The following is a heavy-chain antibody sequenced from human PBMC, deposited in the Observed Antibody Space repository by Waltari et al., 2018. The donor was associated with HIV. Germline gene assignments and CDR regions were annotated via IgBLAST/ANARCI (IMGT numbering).Heavy chain of an antibody. CDR2: IYHSGST. D-gene: IGHD4-4*01. CDR1: GYSISSGYY. CDR3: ARDWTTVKGGYYYYGMDV. V-gene: IGHV4-38-2*02. Sequence: QVQLQESGPGLVKPSETLSLTCTVSGYSISSGYYWGWIRQPPGKGLEWIGSIYHSGSTYYNPSLKSRVTISVDTSKNQFSLKLSSVTAADTAVYYCARDWTTVKGGYYYYGMDVWGQGTTVTVSS. J-gene: IGHJ6*02.